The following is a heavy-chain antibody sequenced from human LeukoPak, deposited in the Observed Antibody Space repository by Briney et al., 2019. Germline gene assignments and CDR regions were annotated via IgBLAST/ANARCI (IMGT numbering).Heavy chain of an antibody. CDR1: GFTFSNYR. J-gene: IGHJ6*04. Sequence: GGCLRLSCAASGFTFSNYRMSWDRQAPGQGLEGGANIKQDGSEKYYVDSVKGRFTISRDDANYSLYLQMNSLRAEDTAVYYSARKAYGMDVWGKGTTVTVSS. V-gene: IGHV3-7*03. CDR2: IKQDGSEK. CDR3: ARKAYGMDV.